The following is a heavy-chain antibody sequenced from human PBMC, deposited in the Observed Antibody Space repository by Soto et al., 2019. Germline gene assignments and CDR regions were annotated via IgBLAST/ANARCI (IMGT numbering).Heavy chain of an antibody. Sequence: GASVKVSCKASGGTFSSYTISWVRQAPGQGLEWMGRIIPILGIANYAQKFQGRVTITADKSTSTAYMELSSLRSEDTAVYYCARGGGVAGHYYYMDVWGKGTTVTVSS. D-gene: IGHD6-19*01. CDR3: ARGGGVAGHYYYMDV. CDR2: IIPILGIA. V-gene: IGHV1-69*02. J-gene: IGHJ6*03. CDR1: GGTFSSYT.